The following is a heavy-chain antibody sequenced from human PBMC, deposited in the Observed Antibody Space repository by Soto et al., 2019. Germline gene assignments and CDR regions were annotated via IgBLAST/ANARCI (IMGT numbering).Heavy chain of an antibody. CDR3: ARQGYDFWSGYYIDYYYYGMDV. D-gene: IGHD3-3*01. J-gene: IGHJ6*02. CDR2: IYYSGST. Sequence: SETLSLTCTVSGGSISSSSYYWGWIRQPPGKGLEWIGSIYYSGSTYYNPSLNSRVTISVDTSKNQFSLKLSSVTAADTAVYYCARQGYDFWSGYYIDYYYYGMDVWGQGTTVTVSS. CDR1: GGSISSSSYY. V-gene: IGHV4-39*01.